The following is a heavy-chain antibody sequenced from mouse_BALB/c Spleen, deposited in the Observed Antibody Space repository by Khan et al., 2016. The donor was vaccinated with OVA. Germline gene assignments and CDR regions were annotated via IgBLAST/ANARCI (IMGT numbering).Heavy chain of an antibody. J-gene: IGHJ2*01. CDR1: GYTFTTYW. V-gene: IGHV1-7*01. Sequence: VQLVESGAELAKPGASVKMSCTASGYTFTTYWMHWVKQRPGQGLEWIGYINPTSGYTDYNEKFKDRATLSADKSSSTAYLQLSSLTSEDSAVXYYTRDRIDYWGQGTTLTVSS. CDR3: TRDRIDY. CDR2: INPTSGYT.